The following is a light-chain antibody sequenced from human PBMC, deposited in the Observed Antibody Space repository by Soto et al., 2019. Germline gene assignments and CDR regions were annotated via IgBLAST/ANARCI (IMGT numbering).Light chain of an antibody. CDR2: GAS. Sequence: EIELAQSAGTLSLSPGERATLSCRSSQSVSSSYLAWYQQKPGQAPRLIIYGASSRATGIPDRFNGSWSGTDCTLTISRLEPEDVAVYYCQQYGSSPPTFGQATKVDIK. CDR3: QQYGSSPPT. J-gene: IGKJ1*01. CDR1: QSVSSSY. V-gene: IGKV3-20*01.